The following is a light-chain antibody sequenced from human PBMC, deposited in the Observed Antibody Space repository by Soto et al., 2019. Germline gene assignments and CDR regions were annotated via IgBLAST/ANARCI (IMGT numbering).Light chain of an antibody. V-gene: IGKV3-15*01. CDR1: QSLGSS. CDR2: GAS. Sequence: EIVMTQSPATLSVSPGERATLSCRASQSLGSSLAWYQQKPGQTPRLLIYGASTRATGIPARFSGSGSVTEFTLTISSLESEDFAVYFCLEYNKWPLTFGGGTNVEIK. CDR3: LEYNKWPLT. J-gene: IGKJ4*01.